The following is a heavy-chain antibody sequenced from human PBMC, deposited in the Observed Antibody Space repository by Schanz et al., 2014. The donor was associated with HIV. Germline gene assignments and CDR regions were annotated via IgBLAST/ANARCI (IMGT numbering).Heavy chain of an antibody. Sequence: QVQLVESGGGVVQPGRSLRLSCAASGFTFRNYGMHWVRQAPGKGLEWVADIWNDGSNKFYADSVKGRFNISRDNSKNTLYLQMNSLRPEDTAVYYCAKSHKHDSSDYYRFYYFGMDVWGQGTTVTVSS. J-gene: IGHJ6*02. V-gene: IGHV3-33*06. CDR2: IWNDGSNK. CDR3: AKSHKHDSSDYYRFYYFGMDV. CDR1: GFTFRNYG. D-gene: IGHD6-19*01.